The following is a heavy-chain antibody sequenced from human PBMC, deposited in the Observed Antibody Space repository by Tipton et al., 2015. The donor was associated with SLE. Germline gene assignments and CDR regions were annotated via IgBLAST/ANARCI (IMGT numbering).Heavy chain of an antibody. CDR2: ISSSSSYI. J-gene: IGHJ6*03. V-gene: IGHV3-21*04. Sequence: GSLRLSCAASGFTFSSYSMNWVRQAPGKGLEWVSSISSSSSYIYYADSVKGRFTISRDNSKNTLYLQMNSLRAEDTAVYYCARERVGPAGTYYYMDVWGKGTTVTVSS. CDR3: ARERVGPAGTYYYMDV. D-gene: IGHD6-13*01. CDR1: GFTFSSYS.